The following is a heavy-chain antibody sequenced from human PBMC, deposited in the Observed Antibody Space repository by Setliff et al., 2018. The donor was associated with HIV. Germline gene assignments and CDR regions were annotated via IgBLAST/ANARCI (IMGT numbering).Heavy chain of an antibody. Sequence: KPSETLSLTCTVSGGSISPHYWSWIRQPPGKGLEWIGYIYYSGTTNYNPSFKSRVTISIDTSKNQFYLKLNSVTAADTAVYYCARGRAAVYYFDYWGQGTLVTVSS. V-gene: IGHV4-59*08. J-gene: IGHJ4*02. CDR1: GGSISPHY. D-gene: IGHD6-13*01. CDR3: ARGRAAVYYFDY. CDR2: IYYSGTT.